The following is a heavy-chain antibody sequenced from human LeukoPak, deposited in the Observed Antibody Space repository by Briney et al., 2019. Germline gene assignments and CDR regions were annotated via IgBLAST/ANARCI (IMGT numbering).Heavy chain of an antibody. CDR3: AGSSSTARSYFDY. Sequence: GGSLRLSCATSGFTFSSSTMRWVRQAPGKGLEGVAFITYDGSNTYYRDSVEGRFTISRDDSKNTVYLQMNSLRAEDTAVYYCAGSSSTARSYFDYWGQGILVTVSS. J-gene: IGHJ4*02. V-gene: IGHV3-30*04. D-gene: IGHD5-18*01. CDR2: ITYDGSNT. CDR1: GFTFSSST.